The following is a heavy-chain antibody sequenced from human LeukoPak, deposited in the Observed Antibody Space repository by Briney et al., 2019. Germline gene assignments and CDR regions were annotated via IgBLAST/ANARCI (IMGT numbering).Heavy chain of an antibody. CDR1: GFTFSSYS. V-gene: IGHV3-48*01. CDR2: ISRSSSTI. D-gene: IGHD2-15*01. CDR3: AREYCSGGSCYPGDAFDI. J-gene: IGHJ3*02. Sequence: GGSLRLSCAASGFTFSSYSMNWVRQAPGKGREWVSYISRSSSTIYYADSVKGRFTISRDNAKNSLYLQMNSLRAEDTAVYYCAREYCSGGSCYPGDAFDIWGQGTMVTVSS.